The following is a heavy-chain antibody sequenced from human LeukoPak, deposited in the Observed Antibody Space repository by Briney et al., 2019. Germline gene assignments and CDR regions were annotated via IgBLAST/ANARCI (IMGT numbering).Heavy chain of an antibody. CDR2: IHHSGST. CDR3: ARIHKNSSGWYGRTYYFDY. D-gene: IGHD6-19*01. V-gene: IGHV4-34*01. CDR1: GASFSDYY. J-gene: IGHJ4*02. Sequence: PSETLSLTCAVYGASFSDYYWSFIRQPPGKGLEWIGEIHHSGSTNYNPSLKSRVTISVDTSKNQFSLKLSSVTAADTAVYYCARIHKNSSGWYGRTYYFDYWGQGTLVTVSS.